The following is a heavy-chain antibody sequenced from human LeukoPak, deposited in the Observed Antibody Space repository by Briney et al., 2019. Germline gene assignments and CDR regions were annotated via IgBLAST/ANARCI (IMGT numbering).Heavy chain of an antibody. V-gene: IGHV3-23*01. J-gene: IGHJ5*02. CDR2: ISGSGHST. Sequence: GGSLRLSCAASGFTFSSYAMSWVRQAPGKGLEWVSAISGSGHSTFYADSVKGRFTISRDNFKNVLYLEMSSLRAEDTAVYYCAKDCWFDPWGQGTLVTVSS. CDR1: GFTFSSYA. CDR3: AKDCWFDP.